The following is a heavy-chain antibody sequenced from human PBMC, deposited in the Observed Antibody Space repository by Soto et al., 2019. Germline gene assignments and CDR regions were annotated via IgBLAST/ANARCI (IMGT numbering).Heavy chain of an antibody. D-gene: IGHD2-2*01. CDR2: IDPGDSYT. Sequence: EVQLVQSGAEVKKPGESLRISCKGSGYSFTSYWISWVRQMPGKGLEWMGRIDPGDSYTNYSPSFQGHVTISADKSISTAYLQWSSLKASDTAMYYCASSPRGYCSSTSCRELGNYYGMDVWGQGTTVTVSS. J-gene: IGHJ6*02. V-gene: IGHV5-10-1*01. CDR1: GYSFTSYW. CDR3: ASSPRGYCSSTSCRELGNYYGMDV.